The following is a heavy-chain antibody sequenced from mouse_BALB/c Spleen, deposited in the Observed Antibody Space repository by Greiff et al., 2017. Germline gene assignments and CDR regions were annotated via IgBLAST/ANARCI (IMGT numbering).Heavy chain of an antibody. V-gene: IGHV2-2*02. CDR2: IWSGGST. CDR3: ARTIYDGYYSYWYFDV. Sequence: QVQLKQSGPGLVQPSQSLSITCTVSGFSLTSYGVHWVRQSPGKGLEWLGVIWSGGSTDYNAAFISRLSISKDNSKSQVFFEMNSLQANDTAIYYCARTIYDGYYSYWYFDVWGAGTTVTVSS. D-gene: IGHD2-3*01. J-gene: IGHJ1*01. CDR1: GFSLTSYG.